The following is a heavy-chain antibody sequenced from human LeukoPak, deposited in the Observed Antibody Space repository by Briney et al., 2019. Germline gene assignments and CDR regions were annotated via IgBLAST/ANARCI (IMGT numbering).Heavy chain of an antibody. Sequence: ASVKVSCKASGYTFTSYAMNWVRQAPGQGLEWMGWINTNTGNPTYAQGFTGRFVFSLDTSVSTAYLQISSLKAEDTAVYYCAREGTDTAMVLNYYFDYWGQGTLVTVSS. CDR3: AREGTDTAMVLNYYFDY. J-gene: IGHJ4*02. D-gene: IGHD5-18*01. CDR2: INTNTGNP. CDR1: GYTFTSYA. V-gene: IGHV7-4-1*02.